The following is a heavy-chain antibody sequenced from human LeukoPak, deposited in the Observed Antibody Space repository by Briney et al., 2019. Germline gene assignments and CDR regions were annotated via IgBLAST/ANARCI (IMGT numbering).Heavy chain of an antibody. Sequence: PGGSLRLSCAASGVTFRKYAMNWGRQAPGKGLEWVSGISGSGGSTYYADSVKGRFTISRDNSKDTLYLQVNSLRAEDTAVYYCAKTTDFWSGYFDYWGQGTLVTVSS. V-gene: IGHV3-23*01. CDR3: AKTTDFWSGYFDY. CDR1: GVTFRKYA. CDR2: ISGSGGST. D-gene: IGHD3-3*01. J-gene: IGHJ4*02.